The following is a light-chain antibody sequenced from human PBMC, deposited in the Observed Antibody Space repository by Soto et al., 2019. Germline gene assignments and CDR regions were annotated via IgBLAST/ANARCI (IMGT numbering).Light chain of an antibody. V-gene: IGKV3-20*01. Sequence: EVVLTQSPATLSVSPRARATLSCRASQSVGTFLSWYQQKPGQATRLLIHGASSRATGIPHRFSGSGSGTDFTLTISRLEPEDFAVYYCQQYGRPFGQGTKVDIK. CDR3: QQYGRP. CDR2: GAS. J-gene: IGKJ1*01. CDR1: QSVGTF.